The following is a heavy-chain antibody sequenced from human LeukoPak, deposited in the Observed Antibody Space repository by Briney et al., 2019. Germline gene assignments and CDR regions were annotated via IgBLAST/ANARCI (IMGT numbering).Heavy chain of an antibody. CDR1: GYTFTGYY. J-gene: IGHJ4*02. CDR2: INPDSGGT. D-gene: IGHD6-19*01. Sequence: GASVKVSCKASGYTFTGYYMHWVRQAPGQGLEWMGWINPDSGGTNYAQKFQGRVNMTRNTSISTAYMELSRLRSDETAVYYCARLMGGWKVMESVDYWGQGTLVTVSS. V-gene: IGHV1-2*02. CDR3: ARLMGGWKVMESVDY.